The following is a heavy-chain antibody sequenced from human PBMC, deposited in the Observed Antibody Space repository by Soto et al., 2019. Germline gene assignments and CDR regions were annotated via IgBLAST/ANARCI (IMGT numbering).Heavy chain of an antibody. CDR2: INWNGGSK. Sequence: GGSLRLSCAASGFTFDDYGMSWVRQAPGKGLEWVSGINWNGGSKGYADSVKGRFTISRDNAKNSLYLQMNSLRAEDTALYHCARGGPFPHCSSTSCYGPELDYWGQGTLVTVSS. D-gene: IGHD2-2*01. V-gene: IGHV3-20*01. CDR1: GFTFDDYG. J-gene: IGHJ4*02. CDR3: ARGGPFPHCSSTSCYGPELDY.